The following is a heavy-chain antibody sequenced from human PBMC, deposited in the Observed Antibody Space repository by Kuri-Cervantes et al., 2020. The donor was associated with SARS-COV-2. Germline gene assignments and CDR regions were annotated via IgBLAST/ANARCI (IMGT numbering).Heavy chain of an antibody. V-gene: IGHV1-2*02. J-gene: IGHJ4*02. CDR1: GYTFTGYY. CDR3: ARDCSGTDCNVIVYALSD. Sequence: ASVKVSCKASGYTFTGYYMHWVRQAPGQGLEWMGWINPNSGGTNCAQKFQGRVTMTRDTSISTAYMELSRLRSDDTAVYYCARDCSGTDCNVIVYALSDWGQGTLVTVSS. CDR2: INPNSGGT. D-gene: IGHD2-8*01.